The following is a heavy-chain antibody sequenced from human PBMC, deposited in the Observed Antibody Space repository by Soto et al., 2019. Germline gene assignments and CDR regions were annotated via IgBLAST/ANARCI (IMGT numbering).Heavy chain of an antibody. CDR2: ISYDGSNK. J-gene: IGHJ4*02. V-gene: IGHV3-30*18. Sequence: PGGSLRLSCAASGFTFSSYGMHWVRQAPGKGLEWVAVISYDGSNKYYADSVKGRFTISRDNSKNTLYLQMNSPRAEDTAVYYCTKDRIAAAGAGFLHYWGQGALVTVSS. D-gene: IGHD6-13*01. CDR1: GFTFSSYG. CDR3: TKDRIAAAGAGFLHY.